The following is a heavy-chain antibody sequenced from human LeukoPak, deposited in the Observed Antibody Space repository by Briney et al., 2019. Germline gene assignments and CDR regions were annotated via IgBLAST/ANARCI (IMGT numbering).Heavy chain of an antibody. CDR3: ARMRGTIRLNYYYYYYMDV. CDR2: ISSSSSYI. D-gene: IGHD1-1*01. J-gene: IGHJ6*03. V-gene: IGHV3-11*06. Sequence: GGSLRLSCAASGFTFSDYYMSWIRQAPGKGLEWVSSISSSSSYIYYADSVKGRFTISRDNAKNSLYLQMNSLRAEDTAVYYCARMRGTIRLNYYYYYYMDVWGKGTTVTVSS. CDR1: GFTFSDYY.